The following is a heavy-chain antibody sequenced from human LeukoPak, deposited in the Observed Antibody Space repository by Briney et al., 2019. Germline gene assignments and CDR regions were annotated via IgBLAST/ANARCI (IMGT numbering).Heavy chain of an antibody. V-gene: IGHV3-74*01. CDR2: INSDGSST. CDR1: GFTFSSYW. Sequence: GGSLRLSCAASGFTFSSYWMHWVRQAQGKGLVRVSRINSDGSSTTYADSVKGRFTISRDNAKNTLYLQMNSLRAEDTAVYYCARGGYSRGWYLDFDMWGQGTMVTVSS. J-gene: IGHJ3*02. CDR3: ARGGYSRGWYLDFDM. D-gene: IGHD6-19*01.